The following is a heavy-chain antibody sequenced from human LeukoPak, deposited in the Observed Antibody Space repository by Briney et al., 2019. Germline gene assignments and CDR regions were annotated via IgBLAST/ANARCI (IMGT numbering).Heavy chain of an antibody. CDR1: GFTFTTYN. CDR2: ISSSGTYI. J-gene: IGHJ5*02. Sequence: GGSLRLSCAASGFTFTTYNMNWVRQAQGKGLEWVSYISSSGTYIYYADSVKGRFTISRENAKISLFLQMSSLRAEDTAVYYCARVLNDDSSGFSPWGQGTLVTVSS. CDR3: ARVLNDDSSGFSP. D-gene: IGHD3-22*01. V-gene: IGHV3-21*01.